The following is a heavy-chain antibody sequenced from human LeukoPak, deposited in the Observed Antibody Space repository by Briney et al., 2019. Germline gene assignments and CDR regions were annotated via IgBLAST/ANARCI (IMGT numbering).Heavy chain of an antibody. CDR2: IIPILGIA. J-gene: IGHJ5*02. CDR1: GGTFSSYA. Sequence: GASVKVSCKASGGTFSSYAISWVRQAPGQGREWMGRIIPILGIANYAQKFQGRVTITADKSTSTAYMELSSLRSGDTAVYYCARVGSSSRGVWFDPWGQGTLVTVSS. CDR3: ARVGSSSRGVWFDP. D-gene: IGHD6-6*01. V-gene: IGHV1-69*04.